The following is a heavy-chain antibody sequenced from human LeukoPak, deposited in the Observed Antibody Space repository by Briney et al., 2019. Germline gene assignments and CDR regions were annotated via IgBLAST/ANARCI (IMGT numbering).Heavy chain of an antibody. V-gene: IGHV3-23*01. CDR2: ICGSGGST. CDR1: GFTFSSYA. D-gene: IGHD6-13*01. Sequence: PGGSLRLSCAASGFTFSSYAMSWVRQAPGKGLEWVSAICGSGGSTYYADSVKGRFTISRDNSKNTLYLQMNSLRAEDTAVYYCAKAGRGSWSLHYYFDYWGQGTLVTVSS. J-gene: IGHJ4*02. CDR3: AKAGRGSWSLHYYFDY.